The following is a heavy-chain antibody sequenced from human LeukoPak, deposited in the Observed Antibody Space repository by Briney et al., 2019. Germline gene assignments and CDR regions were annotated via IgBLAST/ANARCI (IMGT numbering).Heavy chain of an antibody. J-gene: IGHJ6*03. CDR3: ARTGSSWPLYYYYYMDV. CDR1: GGSFSGYY. CDR2: INHSGST. D-gene: IGHD6-13*01. Sequence: PSETLSLTCAVYGGSFSGYYWSWIRQPPGKGLEWIGEINHSGSTNYNPSLKSRVTISVDTSKNQFSLKLTSVTAADTAVYYCARTGSSWPLYYYYYMDVWGKGTTVTVSS. V-gene: IGHV4-34*01.